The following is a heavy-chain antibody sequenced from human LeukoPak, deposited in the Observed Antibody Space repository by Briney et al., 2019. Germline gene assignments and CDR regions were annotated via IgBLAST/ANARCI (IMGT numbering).Heavy chain of an antibody. J-gene: IGHJ4*02. D-gene: IGHD3-16*01. CDR2: INPNSGGT. V-gene: IGHV1-2*02. CDR3: AREHDGLRLGPHDY. Sequence: ASVKVSCKASGYTFTGYYMHWVRQAPGQGLEWMGWINPNSGGTNYAQKFQGRVTMTRDTSISTAYMELSRLRSDDTAVYYCAREHDGLRLGPHDYWGQGTLVTVSS. CDR1: GYTFTGYY.